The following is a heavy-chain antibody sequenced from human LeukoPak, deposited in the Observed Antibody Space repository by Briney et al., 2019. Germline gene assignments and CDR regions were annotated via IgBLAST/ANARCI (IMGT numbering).Heavy chain of an antibody. CDR3: ARDGGYFDYANWFDP. J-gene: IGHJ5*02. CDR1: GFTFSSYG. D-gene: IGHD3-9*01. Sequence: PGRSLRLSCAASGFTFSSYGMHWVRQAPGKGLEWVGWINPNSGGTNYAQKFQGRVTMTRDTSISTAYMELSRLRSDDTAVYYCARDGGYFDYANWFDPWGQGTLVTVSS. CDR2: INPNSGGT. V-gene: IGHV1-2*02.